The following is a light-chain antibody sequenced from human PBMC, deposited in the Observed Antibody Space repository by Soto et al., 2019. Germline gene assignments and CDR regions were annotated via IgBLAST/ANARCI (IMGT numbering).Light chain of an antibody. CDR1: QSVGSY. CDR2: GAS. CDR3: QQYNNWPRT. V-gene: IGKV3-15*01. J-gene: IGKJ1*01. Sequence: EIVLTQSPATLSLSPGEGATLSCRASQSVGSYLAWYQQKLGQAPRLLIYGASTRATGIPARFSGSGSGTEFTLTISSLQSEDFAVYYCQQYNNWPRTFGQGTKVDI.